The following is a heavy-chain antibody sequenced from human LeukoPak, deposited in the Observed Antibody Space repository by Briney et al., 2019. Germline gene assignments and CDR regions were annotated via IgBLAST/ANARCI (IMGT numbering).Heavy chain of an antibody. CDR3: ARDVGSSGWYGGFTVA. D-gene: IGHD6-19*01. J-gene: IGHJ5*02. V-gene: IGHV4-30-4*08. CDR2: IYYSGST. Sequence: PSETLSLTCTVSGGSISSGDYYWSWIRQPPGKGLEWIGYIYYSGSTYYNPSVKSRVTISVDTSKNQFSLKLSSVTAADPAVYYCARDVGSSGWYGGFTVAWGQGTLVTVSS. CDR1: GGSISSGDYY.